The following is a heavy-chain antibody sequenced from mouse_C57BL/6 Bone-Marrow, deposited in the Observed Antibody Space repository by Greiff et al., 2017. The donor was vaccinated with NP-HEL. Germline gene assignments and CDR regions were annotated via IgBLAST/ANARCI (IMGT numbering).Heavy chain of an antibody. V-gene: IGHV5-9*04. CDR3: ARQGWLLYFDY. Sequence: EVQRVESGGGLVKPGGSLKLSCAASGFTFSSYTMSWVRQTPEKRLEWVATISGGGGNTYYPDSVKGRFTISRDNAKNTLYLQMSSLRSEDTAVYYCARQGWLLYFDYWGQGTTLTVSS. CDR2: ISGGGGNT. D-gene: IGHD2-3*01. J-gene: IGHJ2*01. CDR1: GFTFSSYT.